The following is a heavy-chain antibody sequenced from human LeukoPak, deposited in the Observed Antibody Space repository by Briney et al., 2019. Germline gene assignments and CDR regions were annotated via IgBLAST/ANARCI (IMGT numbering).Heavy chain of an antibody. D-gene: IGHD5-18*01. V-gene: IGHV4-61*02. J-gene: IGHJ4*02. CDR3: ARGYTYGHGAMFDF. Sequence: SETLSLTCTVSGGSISSDSYYWTWIRQPAGKGLEWIGRVHINGSTDFNPSLKSRVSISLDTSKNQFSLKLSSVTAADTAVYYCARGYTYGHGAMFDFWGQGTLVTVSP. CDR2: VHINGST. CDR1: GGSISSDSYY.